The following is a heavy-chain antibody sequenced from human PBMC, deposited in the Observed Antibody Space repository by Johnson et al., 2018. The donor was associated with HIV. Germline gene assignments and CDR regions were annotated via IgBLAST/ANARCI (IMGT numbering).Heavy chain of an antibody. V-gene: IGHV3-30*14. J-gene: IGHJ3*02. Sequence: QVQLVESGGGLVQPGRSLRLSCTASGFTFNDYVVSWFRQTPGKGLEWVAVISYDGSNKYYADSVKGRFTVSRDNSNNTLYLQMNSLGVEDTGFYYCARAQLIFPKNAFDIWGQGTTVMVSS. CDR2: ISYDGSNK. CDR3: ARAQLIFPKNAFDI. D-gene: IGHD3-3*02. CDR1: GFTFNDYV.